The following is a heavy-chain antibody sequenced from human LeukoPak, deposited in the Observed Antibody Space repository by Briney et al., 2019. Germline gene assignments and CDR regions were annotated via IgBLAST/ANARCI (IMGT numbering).Heavy chain of an antibody. CDR3: ARDGRKDYQPLLYTLLFDF. CDR2: INPNSGGT. J-gene: IGHJ4*02. D-gene: IGHD2-2*02. CDR1: GYTFTGYY. Sequence: ASVKVSCKASGYTFTGYYMHWVRQAPGQGLEWMGWINPNSGGTNYAQKFQGRVTMTRDTSISTAYMELSRLRSDDTAVYYCARDGRKDYQPLLYTLLFDFWGQGTLVTVSS. V-gene: IGHV1-2*02.